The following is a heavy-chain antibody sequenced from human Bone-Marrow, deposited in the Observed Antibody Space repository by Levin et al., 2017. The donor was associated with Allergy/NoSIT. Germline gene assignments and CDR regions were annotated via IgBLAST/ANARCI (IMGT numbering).Heavy chain of an antibody. CDR1: GFTFRSYS. D-gene: IGHD1-14*01. CDR2: ISSSSSYI. J-gene: IGHJ4*02. V-gene: IGHV3-21*01. Sequence: GGSLRLSCAASGFTFRSYSMNWVRQAPGKGLEWVSTISSSSSYIYYAESVKGRFTISRDNAKNSVYLQMSSLRAEDTAVYYCSRDLSFGNPQGFDCWGQGTLVTVSS. CDR3: SRDLSFGNPQGFDC.